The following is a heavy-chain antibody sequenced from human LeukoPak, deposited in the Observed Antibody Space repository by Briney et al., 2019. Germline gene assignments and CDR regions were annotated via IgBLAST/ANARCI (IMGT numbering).Heavy chain of an antibody. Sequence: SETLSLTCAVYGGSFSGYYWSWIRQPPGKGLEWVGEINHSGSTNYNPSLKSRVTISVDTSKNQFSLKLSSVTAADTAVYYCARRVRGYGGTLFDYWGQGTLATVSS. D-gene: IGHD4-23*01. CDR1: GGSFSGYY. CDR2: INHSGST. V-gene: IGHV4-34*01. CDR3: ARRVRGYGGTLFDY. J-gene: IGHJ4*02.